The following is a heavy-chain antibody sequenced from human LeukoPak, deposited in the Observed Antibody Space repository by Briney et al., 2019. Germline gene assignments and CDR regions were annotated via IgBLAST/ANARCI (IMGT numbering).Heavy chain of an antibody. J-gene: IGHJ4*02. V-gene: IGHV1-2*02. CDR1: GYTFTGYY. Sequence: GASVKVSCKASGYTFTGYYMHWVRQAPGQGLEWTGWINPNSGGTNYAQKFQGRVTMTRDTSISTAYMELSRLRSDDTAVYYCARPMVPSGIAVAADFDYWGQGTLVTVSS. CDR3: ARPMVPSGIAVAADFDY. CDR2: INPNSGGT. D-gene: IGHD6-19*01.